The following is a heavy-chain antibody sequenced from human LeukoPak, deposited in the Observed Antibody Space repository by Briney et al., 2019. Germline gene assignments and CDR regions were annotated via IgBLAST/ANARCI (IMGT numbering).Heavy chain of an antibody. V-gene: IGHV3-7*01. D-gene: IGHD5-18*01. CDR2: IKQDGSDK. CDR1: GFTFSNYW. Sequence: GGSLRLSCATSGFTFSNYWMSWVRRAPGKGLEWVANIKQDGSDKYYVDSVKGRFTISRDNAKNSLYLQMNTLRAEDTAVYYCAKGDEYNNGALGGMDVWGQGTTVTVSS. J-gene: IGHJ6*02. CDR3: AKGDEYNNGALGGMDV.